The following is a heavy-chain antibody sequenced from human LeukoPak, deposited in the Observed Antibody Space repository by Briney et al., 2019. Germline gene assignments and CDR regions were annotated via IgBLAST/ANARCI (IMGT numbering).Heavy chain of an antibody. J-gene: IGHJ4*02. V-gene: IGHV1-46*01. CDR3: ARDSYYYDTSGYFPLEY. CDR1: GYSFTNYY. Sequence: GASVKVSCKASGYSFTNYYMHWVRQAPGQGLEWMGIINPSGGSTSYAQKFQGRVTMTRDMSTSTIYMELSSLRSEDTAVYYCARDSYYYDTSGYFPLEYWGQGTLVTVSS. CDR2: INPSGGST. D-gene: IGHD3-22*01.